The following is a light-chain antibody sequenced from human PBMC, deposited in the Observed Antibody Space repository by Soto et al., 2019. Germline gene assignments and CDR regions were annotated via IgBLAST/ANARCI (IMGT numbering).Light chain of an antibody. V-gene: IGKV1-6*01. CDR3: LQDFLYPYT. CDR2: TAS. J-gene: IGKJ2*01. CDR1: QDIGNE. Sequence: AIQMTQSPSSLSASVGDRVTITCRASQDIGNELGWVQQKPGKAPKLLIYTASTLQSGVPSRFSGSGSGTDFTLTISSLQPEDFASYYCLQDFLYPYTFGQGTKLDI.